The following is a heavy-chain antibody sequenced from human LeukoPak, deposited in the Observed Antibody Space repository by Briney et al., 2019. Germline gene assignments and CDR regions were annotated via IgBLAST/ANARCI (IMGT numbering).Heavy chain of an antibody. D-gene: IGHD1-26*01. CDR2: IYFSGST. Sequence: SETLSLTCTVSGGSISTYFWSWIRQPPGKGLEWIGHIYFSGSTNYNPSLKSRVTISVNTSKNQFSLKLSSVTAADTAVYYCARHKSSGTYPLDYWGQGTLVTVSS. V-gene: IGHV4-59*08. CDR3: ARHKSSGTYPLDY. CDR1: GGSISTYF. J-gene: IGHJ4*02.